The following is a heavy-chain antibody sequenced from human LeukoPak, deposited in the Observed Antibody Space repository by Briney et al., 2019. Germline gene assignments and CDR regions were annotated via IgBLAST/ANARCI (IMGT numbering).Heavy chain of an antibody. CDR2: ITPIFGTG. CDR3: ARVTTRGTFDY. CDR1: GGTFSSSP. J-gene: IGHJ4*02. V-gene: IGHV1-69*13. D-gene: IGHD3-22*01. Sequence: VASVKISCKASGGTFSSSPISWLRQAPGHGPQWMGGITPIFGTGRYMKNFQGRVTITADASTSTVYMEMSSLRSEDTAVYYCARVTTRGTFDYWGQGTPVTVSS.